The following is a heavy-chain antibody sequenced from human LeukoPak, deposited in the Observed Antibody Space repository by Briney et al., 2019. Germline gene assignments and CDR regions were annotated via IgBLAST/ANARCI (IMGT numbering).Heavy chain of an antibody. D-gene: IGHD3-22*01. J-gene: IGHJ3*02. V-gene: IGHV4-34*01. CDR3: ARAGDYYDSSGYYRGRGAFDI. CDR2: IDHSGST. Sequence: SETLSLTCAVYGGSFTGYYWSWIRQPPGKGLEWIGEIDHSGSTNYNPSLKSRVTISVDTSKNQFSLKLSSVTAADTAVYYCARAGDYYDSSGYYRGRGAFDIWGQGTMVTVSS. CDR1: GGSFTGYY.